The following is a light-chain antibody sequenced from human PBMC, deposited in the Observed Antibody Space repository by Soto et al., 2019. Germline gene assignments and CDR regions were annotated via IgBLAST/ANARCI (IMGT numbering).Light chain of an antibody. V-gene: IGLV2-14*01. J-gene: IGLJ1*01. CDR1: SSDVGGYNY. Sequence: QSVLTQPASVSGSPGQSITISCTGTSSDVGGYNYVSWYQQHPGKAPKLMIYEVSNRPSGVSNRFSGSKSGNTASLTISGLQAEDEADYYCSSYTRSSNDVFGIGTKVTV. CDR3: SSYTRSSNDV. CDR2: EVS.